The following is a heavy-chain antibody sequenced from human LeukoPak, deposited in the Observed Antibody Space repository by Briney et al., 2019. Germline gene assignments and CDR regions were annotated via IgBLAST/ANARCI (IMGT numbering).Heavy chain of an antibody. CDR2: ISWNSGSI. V-gene: IGHV3-9*01. Sequence: GRSLRLSCAASGFTFDDYAMHWVRQAPGKGLEWVSGISWNSGSIGYADSVKGRFTISRDNAKNSLYLQMNSLRAEDTAVYYCARGFMYGGVIAPFDYWGQGTLVTVSS. D-gene: IGHD3-16*02. J-gene: IGHJ4*02. CDR1: GFTFDDYA. CDR3: ARGFMYGGVIAPFDY.